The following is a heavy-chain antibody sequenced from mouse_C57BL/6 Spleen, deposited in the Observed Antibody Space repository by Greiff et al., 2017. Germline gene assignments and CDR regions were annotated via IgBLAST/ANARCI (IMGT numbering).Heavy chain of an antibody. CDR1: GYSFTGYY. D-gene: IGHD2-1*01. CDR2: INPSTGGT. J-gene: IGHJ1*03. CDR3: ARNGNYVYFDV. V-gene: IGHV1-42*01. Sequence: EVKLQESGPELVKPGASVKISCKASGYSFTGYYMNWVKQSPEKSLEWIGEINPSTGGTTYNQKFKAKATLTVDKSSSTAYMQLKSLTSEDSAVYYCARNGNYVYFDVWGTGTTVTVSS.